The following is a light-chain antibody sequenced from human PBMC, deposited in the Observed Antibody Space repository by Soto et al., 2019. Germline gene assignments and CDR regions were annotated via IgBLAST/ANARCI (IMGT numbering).Light chain of an antibody. CDR3: LQYETYWT. J-gene: IGKJ1*01. CDR2: KAS. CDR1: QPISDW. Sequence: DIQMTPSPSTLSASVVDTAPITGRASQPISDWLAWHPQKPGKAPKLLIYKASSLESGVPSRFSGSGSGTEFTLTISSLQPDDFATYYCLQYETYWTFGQGTKVDIK. V-gene: IGKV1-5*03.